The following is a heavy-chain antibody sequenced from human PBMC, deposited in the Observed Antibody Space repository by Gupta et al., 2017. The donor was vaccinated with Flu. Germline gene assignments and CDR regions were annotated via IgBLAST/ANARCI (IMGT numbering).Heavy chain of an antibody. Sequence: EVQLVASGGGLVKQGGSPRLSWAASGFICRNAGLTWVRQAPVKWLEWVGHVKADTAGGKTDYAAPVKCRFTILRDDSKDTVYLQMNGLKTEDTAVYYCTTGFGLVNAILDSWGQGTLVTVSS. V-gene: IGHV3-15*01. CDR3: TTGFGLVNAILDS. J-gene: IGHJ5*01. D-gene: IGHD3-16*01. CDR2: VKADTAGGKT. CDR1: GFICRNAG.